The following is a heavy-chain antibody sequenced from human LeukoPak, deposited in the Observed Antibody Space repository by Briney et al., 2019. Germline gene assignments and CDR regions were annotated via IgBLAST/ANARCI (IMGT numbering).Heavy chain of an antibody. Sequence: GGSLRLSCAASGFTFSSYAMSWVRQAPGKGLEWVSAISGSGGSTLYADSVKGRFTISRDNSKNTLYLQMNSLRAEDTAVYYCAKDHRVWFGEFHNWFDPWGQGTLVTVSS. J-gene: IGHJ5*02. CDR3: AKDHRVWFGEFHNWFDP. CDR1: GFTFSSYA. D-gene: IGHD3-10*01. V-gene: IGHV3-23*01. CDR2: ISGSGGST.